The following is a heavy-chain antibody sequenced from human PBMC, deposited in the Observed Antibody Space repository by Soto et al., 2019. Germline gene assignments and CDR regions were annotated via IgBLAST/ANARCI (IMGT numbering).Heavy chain of an antibody. Sequence: QVQLQQWGAGLLKPSETLSLTCAVYGGSFSGYYWTWIRQPPGTGLEWIGEINHCGRTNYNPSLKSRVTISLDTSKNQFSLKLTSVTSADTAVYYCARDKITGLFDYWGQGTLVTVSS. D-gene: IGHD2-8*02. CDR3: ARDKITGLFDY. CDR2: INHCGRT. V-gene: IGHV4-34*01. J-gene: IGHJ4*02. CDR1: GGSFSGYY.